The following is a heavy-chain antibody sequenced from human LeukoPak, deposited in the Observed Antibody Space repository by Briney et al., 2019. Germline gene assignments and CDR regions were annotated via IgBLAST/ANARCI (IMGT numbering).Heavy chain of an antibody. Sequence: PGGSLRLSCAASGFTFSAYWMHWVRQAPGKGLVLLSRVNSDASSPTYADSVKGRFPISRDNAKNTLYLQMNSLRAEDMAVYYCARGGQYSYGPVGDYWGQGTLVTVSS. CDR2: VNSDASSP. J-gene: IGHJ4*02. D-gene: IGHD5-18*01. V-gene: IGHV3-74*01. CDR1: GFTFSAYW. CDR3: ARGGQYSYGPVGDY.